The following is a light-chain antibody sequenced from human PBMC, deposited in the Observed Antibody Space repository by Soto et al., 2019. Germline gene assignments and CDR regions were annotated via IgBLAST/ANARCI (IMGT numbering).Light chain of an antibody. J-gene: IGKJ1*01. CDR2: GAS. V-gene: IGKV3-20*01. CDR1: QSVRSNF. Sequence: EIVLTQSPGTLSLSPGERASLXYEASQSVRSNFLAWYQQKPGQAPRLLIYGASNRATGIPDRFSGSGSGTDFTLTITRLEPEDFAMYYCQRYDSLRTFGQGTKVDI. CDR3: QRYDSLRT.